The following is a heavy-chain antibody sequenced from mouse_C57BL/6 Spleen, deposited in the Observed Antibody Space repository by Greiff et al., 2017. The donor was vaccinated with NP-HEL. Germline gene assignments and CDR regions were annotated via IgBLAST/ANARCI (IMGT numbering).Heavy chain of an antibody. D-gene: IGHD1-1*01. Sequence: EVQGVESGGGLVQSGRSLRLSCATSGFTFSDFYMEWVRQAPGKGLEWIAASRNKANDYTTEYSASVKGRFIVSRYTSQSILYLQMNALRAEDTAIYYCARDACSSYGYFDVWGTGTTVTVSS. CDR1: GFTFSDFY. V-gene: IGHV7-1*01. CDR3: ARDACSSYGYFDV. CDR2: SRNKANDYTT. J-gene: IGHJ1*03.